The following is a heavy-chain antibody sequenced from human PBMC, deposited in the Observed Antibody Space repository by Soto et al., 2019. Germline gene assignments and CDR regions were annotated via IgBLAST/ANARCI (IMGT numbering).Heavy chain of an antibody. CDR2: INHSGGT. V-gene: IGHV4-34*01. CDR3: ARTSVLDV. J-gene: IGHJ6*02. Sequence: QVQLQQWGAGLLTPSETLSLTCAVYGGSFIAHYWNWIRQHPGKGLEWIGEINHSGGTNYNPSLKSRVTISLDTSKKQLSLKLSSVPAADTAVYYCARTSVLDVWGQGTTVTVS. CDR1: GGSFIAHY.